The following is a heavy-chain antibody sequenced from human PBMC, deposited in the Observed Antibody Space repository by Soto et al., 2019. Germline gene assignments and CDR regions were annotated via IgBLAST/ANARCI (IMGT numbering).Heavy chain of an antibody. CDR2: ISAYNGNT. CDR3: ARDGFVPADVGVQRYNWFDP. V-gene: IGHV1-18*01. CDR1: GYTFTSYG. J-gene: IGHJ5*02. Sequence: ASVKVSCKASGYTFTSYGISWVRQAPGQGLKWMGWISAYNGNTNYAQKLQGRVTMTTDTSTSTAYMELRSLRSDDTAVYYCARDGFVPADVGVQRYNWFDPWGQGTLVTVSS. D-gene: IGHD2-2*01.